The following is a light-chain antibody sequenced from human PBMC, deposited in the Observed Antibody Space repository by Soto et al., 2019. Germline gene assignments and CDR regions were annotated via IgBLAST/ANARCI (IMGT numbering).Light chain of an antibody. J-gene: IGLJ1*01. CDR3: QVWDSSSDHPYV. CDR2: YDS. Sequence: SYELTQPPSVSVAPGKTARITCGGNNIGSKSVHWYQQKPGQAPVLVIYYDSDRPSGIPERFSCSNSGNTATLTISRVEAGDEADYYCQVWDSSSDHPYVFGTGTKLTVL. CDR1: NIGSKS. V-gene: IGLV3-21*04.